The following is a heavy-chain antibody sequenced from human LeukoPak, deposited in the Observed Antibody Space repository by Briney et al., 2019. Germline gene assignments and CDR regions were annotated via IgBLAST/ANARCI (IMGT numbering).Heavy chain of an antibody. CDR2: INHSGST. CDR3: ARSYDSSGYPYYFDY. J-gene: IGHJ4*02. D-gene: IGHD3-22*01. V-gene: IGHV4-34*01. Sequence: SETLSLTCALYGGSFTGYYWRWIRQPPGKGLEWIGEINHSGSTKYNPSLKSRVTISVDTSTKQFFLRLTSVTAADTAVYYCARSYDSSGYPYYFDYWGQGTLVTVSS. CDR1: GGSFTGYY.